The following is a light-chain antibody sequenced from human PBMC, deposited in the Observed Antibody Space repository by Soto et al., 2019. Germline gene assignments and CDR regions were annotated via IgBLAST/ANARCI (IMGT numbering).Light chain of an antibody. CDR3: AAWDGSLNVVV. J-gene: IGLJ2*01. Sequence: HSVLTQPPSASGTPGPGVAIAFSGSTSNIGENPVNWYQHLPGPAPKLLIYTNTQRPSGVPDRYSGSKSGTSASLAVSGLRSEDEADYSCAAWDGSLNVVVFGGGTKLTVL. CDR2: TNT. V-gene: IGLV1-44*01. CDR1: TSNIGENP.